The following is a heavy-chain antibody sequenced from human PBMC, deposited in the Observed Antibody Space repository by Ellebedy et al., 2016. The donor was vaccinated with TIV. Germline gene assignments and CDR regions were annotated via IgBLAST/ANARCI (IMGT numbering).Heavy chain of an antibody. V-gene: IGHV3-30*02. CDR2: IWFDGTHE. CDR1: GFGFRNFG. J-gene: IGHJ4*02. CDR3: GIERDSSAYYVTHDY. Sequence: PGGSLRLSCAAFGFGFRNFGMHWVRQAPGEGLEWVALIWFDGTHEDYADSVKGRFTISRDNSKNTLFLQMNSLRAEDTAVYYCGIERDSSAYYVTHDYWGQGTLVTVSS. D-gene: IGHD3-22*01.